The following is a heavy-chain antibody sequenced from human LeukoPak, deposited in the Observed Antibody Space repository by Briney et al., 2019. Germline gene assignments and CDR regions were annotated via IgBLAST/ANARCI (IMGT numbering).Heavy chain of an antibody. CDR2: ISSDASNN. Sequence: PGGSLRLSCAASGFTFSSYAMSWVRQAPGKGLEWVAVISSDASNNYYEDSVKGRFTISRDNSKNTLYLQMNSLRAEDTAVYYCVKDRTYHGSGSYPLPDYWGQGTLVTVSS. CDR3: VKDRTYHGSGSYPLPDY. J-gene: IGHJ4*02. V-gene: IGHV3-30*18. D-gene: IGHD3-10*01. CDR1: GFTFSSYA.